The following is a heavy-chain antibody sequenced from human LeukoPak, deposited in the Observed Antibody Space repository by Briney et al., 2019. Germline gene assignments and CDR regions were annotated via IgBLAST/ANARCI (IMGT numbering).Heavy chain of an antibody. V-gene: IGHV1-18*01. CDR2: ISAYNGNT. J-gene: IGHJ4*02. D-gene: IGHD1-1*01. Sequence: GASVKVSCKASGYTFTSYGISWVRQAPGQGLEWMGWISAYNGNTNYAQKLQGRVTMTTDTSTSTAYMELRSLRSDDTAVYYCARDGYWNDADVVFDYWGQGTLVTVSS. CDR1: GYTFTSYG. CDR3: ARDGYWNDADVVFDY.